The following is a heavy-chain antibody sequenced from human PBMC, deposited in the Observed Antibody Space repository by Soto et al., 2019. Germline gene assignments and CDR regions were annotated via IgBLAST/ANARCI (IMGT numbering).Heavy chain of an antibody. CDR3: ARAHPHLVPAATYGMDV. J-gene: IGHJ6*02. CDR2: IIPIFGTA. CDR1: GGTFSSYA. V-gene: IGHV1-69*12. D-gene: IGHD2-2*01. Sequence: QVQLVQSGAEVKKPGSSVKVSCKASGGTFSSYAISWVRQAPGQGLEWMGGIIPIFGTANYAQKFQGRVTITADESTSTAYMELSILSSEDTAVYYCARAHPHLVPAATYGMDVWGQGTTVTVSS.